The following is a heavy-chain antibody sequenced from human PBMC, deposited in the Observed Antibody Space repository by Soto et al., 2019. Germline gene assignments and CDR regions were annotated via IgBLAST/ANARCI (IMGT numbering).Heavy chain of an antibody. CDR3: AKDPNGDCVGGFEM. CDR2: ISKSGATK. Sequence: QLLESGGALVQPGGSLRLSCAASGFTFSNFAMSWVRQAPGGGPEWVSGISKSGATKYYADSVKGPFIISRDHSTNPLSLQMDNLRVEDTAVYWCAKDPNGDCVGGFEMSGQGTQVIVSS. J-gene: IGHJ3*02. CDR1: GFTFSNFA. D-gene: IGHD2-21*02. V-gene: IGHV3-23*01.